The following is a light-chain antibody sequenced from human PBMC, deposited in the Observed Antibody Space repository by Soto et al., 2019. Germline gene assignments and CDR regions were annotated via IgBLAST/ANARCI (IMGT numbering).Light chain of an antibody. CDR2: GAF. J-gene: IGKJ4*01. CDR1: QPISTW. CDR3: QQAKTFPPN. Sequence: DIQMTQSPSSVSASVGDTVTITCRASQPISTWLAWYQHKPGRAPNLLIYGAFHLQRGVPSRFSGSGSGTDFTLTITGLQHEDFATYYCQQAKTFPPNFGGGTRVEIK. V-gene: IGKV1-12*01.